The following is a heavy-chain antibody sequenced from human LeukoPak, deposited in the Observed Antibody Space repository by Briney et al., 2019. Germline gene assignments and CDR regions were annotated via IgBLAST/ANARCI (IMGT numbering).Heavy chain of an antibody. V-gene: IGHV3-11*04. Sequence: GGSLRLSCAASGFAFSDFYMFWIRQAPGKGLEWISYISNSGSTLYYADSVKGRFTISRDNDENLLYLQMNSLRAEDTAVYYCAREKQYYYDGSAYPNCYDYWGQGTLVTVSS. D-gene: IGHD3-22*01. J-gene: IGHJ4*02. CDR1: GFAFSDFY. CDR3: AREKQYYYDGSAYPNCYDY. CDR2: ISNSGSTL.